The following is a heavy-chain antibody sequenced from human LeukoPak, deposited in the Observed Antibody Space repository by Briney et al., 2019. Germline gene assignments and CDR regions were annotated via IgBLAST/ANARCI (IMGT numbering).Heavy chain of an antibody. D-gene: IGHD6-13*01. Sequence: PGGSLRLSCAASGFTFDDYGMSWVRQAPGKGREWVSGMNWNGGSTGYADSVKGRLTISRDNAKNSLYLQMNSLRAEDTALYYCAREDSSSWGYYFDDWGQGTLVTVSS. V-gene: IGHV3-20*04. CDR1: GFTFDDYG. J-gene: IGHJ4*02. CDR3: AREDSSSWGYYFDD. CDR2: MNWNGGST.